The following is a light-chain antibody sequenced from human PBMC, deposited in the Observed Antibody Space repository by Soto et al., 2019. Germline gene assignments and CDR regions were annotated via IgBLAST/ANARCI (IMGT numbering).Light chain of an antibody. CDR1: SSNIGSNT. CDR3: AACDDRLDVYV. V-gene: IGLV1-44*01. J-gene: IGLJ1*01. Sequence: QSALTQPPSASGTPGQIVAISCSGSSSNIGSNTVTWYQQLPGTAPKLLIYSTSQRSSGVPGRFSGSKSGASASLSISGLQSEDEADYYCAACDDRLDVYVFGTGTKVTVL. CDR2: STS.